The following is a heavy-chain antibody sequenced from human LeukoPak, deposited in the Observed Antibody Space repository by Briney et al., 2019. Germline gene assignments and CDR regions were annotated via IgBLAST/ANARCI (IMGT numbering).Heavy chain of an antibody. CDR2: IYYSGST. CDR3: ATRIVGATPFDY. V-gene: IGHV4-39*01. J-gene: IGHJ4*02. D-gene: IGHD1-26*01. Sequence: SETLSLTCTVSGGSISSSSYYWGWIRQPPGTGLEWIGSIYYSGSTYYNPSLKSRVTISVDTSKNQFSLKLSSVTAADTAVYYCATRIVGATPFDYWGQGTLVTVSS. CDR1: GGSISSSSYY.